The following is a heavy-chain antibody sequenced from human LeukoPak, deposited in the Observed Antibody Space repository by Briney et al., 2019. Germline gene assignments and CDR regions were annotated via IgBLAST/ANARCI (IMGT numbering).Heavy chain of an antibody. J-gene: IGHJ4*02. V-gene: IGHV3-21*01. CDR3: ARGDTEHYYDSSGYLIDY. CDR1: GFTFSSYS. CDR2: ISSSSSYI. D-gene: IGHD3-22*01. Sequence: PGGSLGLSCAASGFTFSSYSMNWVRQAPGKGLEWVSSISSSSSYIYYADSVKGRFTISRDNAKNSLYLQTNSLRAEDTAVYYCARGDTEHYYDSSGYLIDYWGQGTLVTVSS.